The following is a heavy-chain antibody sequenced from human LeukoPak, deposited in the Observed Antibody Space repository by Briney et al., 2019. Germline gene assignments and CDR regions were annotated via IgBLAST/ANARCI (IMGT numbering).Heavy chain of an antibody. V-gene: IGHV1-58*02. CDR1: GFTFTSSA. J-gene: IGHJ3*02. Sequence: ASVKVSCKASGFTFTSSAMQWVRQARGQRLEWIGWIVVGSGNTNYAQKFQERVTITRDMSTSTAYMELSSLRSEDTAVYYCAAARMPGGAFDIWGQGTMVTVSS. CDR2: IVVGSGNT. CDR3: AAARMPGGAFDI. D-gene: IGHD2-2*01.